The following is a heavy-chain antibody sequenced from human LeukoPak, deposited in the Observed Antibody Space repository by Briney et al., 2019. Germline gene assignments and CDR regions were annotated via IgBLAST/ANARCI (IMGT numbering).Heavy chain of an antibody. CDR1: GFTVSSNY. J-gene: IGHJ6*03. CDR3: ARATRGLEWLLLASPYMDV. Sequence: SGGSLRLSCAASGFTVSSNYMSWVRQAPGKGLEWVSSISSSSSYIYYADSVKGRFTISRDNAKNSLYLQMNSLRAEDTAVYYCARATRGLEWLLLASPYMDVWGKGTTVTVSS. D-gene: IGHD3-3*01. V-gene: IGHV3-21*01. CDR2: ISSSSSYI.